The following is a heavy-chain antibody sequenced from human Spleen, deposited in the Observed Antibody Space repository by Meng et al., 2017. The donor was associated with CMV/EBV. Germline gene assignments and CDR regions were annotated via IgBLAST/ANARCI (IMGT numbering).Heavy chain of an antibody. D-gene: IGHD6-13*01. Sequence: GESLKISCAASGFTFSGYSMNWVRQAPGKGLEWVSMISSSSRYIYYADSVKGRFTISRDNADNSLYLQMNNRRADDTAVYYCATRMGTGYTNDWGQGTLVTVSS. V-gene: IGHV3-21*01. J-gene: IGHJ4*02. CDR1: GFTFSGYS. CDR3: ATRMGTGYTND. CDR2: ISSSSRYI.